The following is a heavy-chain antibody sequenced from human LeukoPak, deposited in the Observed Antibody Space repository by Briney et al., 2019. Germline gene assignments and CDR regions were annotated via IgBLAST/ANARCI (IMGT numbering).Heavy chain of an antibody. D-gene: IGHD6-19*01. V-gene: IGHV5-51*01. CDR3: ARASSGWYSTWFDP. CDR2: IYPGDSDT. CDR1: GYSFTSYW. Sequence: VESLNLSWNGSGYSFTSYWIGWVRQMPGKGLEWMGIIYPGDSDTRYSPSFQGQVTISADKSISTAYLQWSSLKASDTAMYYCARASSGWYSTWFDPWGQGTLVTVSS. J-gene: IGHJ5*02.